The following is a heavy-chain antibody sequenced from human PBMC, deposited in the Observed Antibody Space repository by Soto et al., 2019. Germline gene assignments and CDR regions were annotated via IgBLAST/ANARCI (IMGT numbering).Heavy chain of an antibody. J-gene: IGHJ4*02. V-gene: IGHV4-31*03. CDR3: ARARPVLRFLEWSPGYYFDY. CDR1: GGSISSGGYY. Sequence: SETLSLTCTVSGGSISSGGYYWSWIRQHPGKGLEWIGYIYYSGSTYYNPSLKSRVTISVDTSKNQFSLKLSSVTAADTAVYYCARARPVLRFLEWSPGYYFDYWGQGTLVTVSS. D-gene: IGHD3-3*01. CDR2: IYYSGST.